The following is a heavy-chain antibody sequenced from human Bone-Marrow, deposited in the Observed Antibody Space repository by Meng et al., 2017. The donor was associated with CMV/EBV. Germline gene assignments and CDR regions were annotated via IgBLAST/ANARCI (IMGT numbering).Heavy chain of an antibody. CDR1: GYTFTGYY. CDR3: AREGSGYGGWFDP. Sequence: ASVKVSCKASGYTFTGYYMHWVRQAPGQGLEWMGWINPNSGGTNYAQKFQGRVTMTRDTSISTAYMELSRLRSDDTAVYYCAREGSGYGGWFDPWGQGTLVPVSS. V-gene: IGHV1-2*02. CDR2: INPNSGGT. J-gene: IGHJ5*02. D-gene: IGHD5-12*01.